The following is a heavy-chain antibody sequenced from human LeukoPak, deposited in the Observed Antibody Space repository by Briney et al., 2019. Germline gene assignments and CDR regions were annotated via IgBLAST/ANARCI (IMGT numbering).Heavy chain of an antibody. CDR1: GMTFSDYH. D-gene: IGHD1-26*01. CDR2: IANSGYTI. CDR3: ARDVVKATRGVFDI. V-gene: IGHV3-11*01. J-gene: IGHJ3*02. Sequence: PGGSLRLSCAASGMTFSDYHMTWIRQAPGKGLEWISYIANSGYTIYYADSVKGRFTISRDNAKNSLSLQMNSLRADDTAVYYCARDVVKATRGVFDIWGQGTMVTVSS.